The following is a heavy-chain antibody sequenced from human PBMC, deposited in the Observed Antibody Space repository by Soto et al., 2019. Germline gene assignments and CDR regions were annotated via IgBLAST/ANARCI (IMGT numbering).Heavy chain of an antibody. CDR1: GFTFSSYG. D-gene: IGHD3-3*01. CDR2: ISYDGSNK. CDR3: AKLGVSYYYGMDV. V-gene: IGHV3-30*18. Sequence: PGGSLRLSCAASGFTFSSYGMHWVRQAPGKGLEWVAVISYDGSNKYYADFVKGRFTISRDNSKNTLYLQMNSLRAEDTAVYYCAKLGVSYYYGMDVWGHGTTVTVSS. J-gene: IGHJ6*02.